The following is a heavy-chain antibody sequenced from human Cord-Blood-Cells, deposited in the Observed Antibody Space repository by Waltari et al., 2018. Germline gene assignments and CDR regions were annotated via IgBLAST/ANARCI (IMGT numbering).Heavy chain of an antibody. CDR1: GGSFSGYY. J-gene: IGHJ4*02. Sequence: QVQLQQWGAGLLKPSETLSLTCAVYGGSFSGYYWSWIRQPPGKGLEWIGEINHSGSTNYNPSLKSRVTISVDTSKNQFSLKLSSVTAADTAVYYCARVRGYSYGDLDYWVQGTLVTVSS. D-gene: IGHD5-18*01. CDR2: INHSGST. V-gene: IGHV4-34*01. CDR3: ARVRGYSYGDLDY.